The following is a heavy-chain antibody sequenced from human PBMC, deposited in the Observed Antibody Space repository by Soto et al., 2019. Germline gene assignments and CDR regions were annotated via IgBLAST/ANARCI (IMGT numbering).Heavy chain of an antibody. J-gene: IGHJ6*02. CDR2: TGRSLYPI. CDR3: ARDNRSFWNGYYRRYDYYGMDV. V-gene: IGHV3-11*01. D-gene: IGHD3-3*01. Sequence: HVQLVESGGGLVEPGGSLRLSCAASGFSFSDYYVNWIRQAPGKGLEWISYTGRSLYPIYYADSVKGRFSISRDSAKNSVSLQMNSLRVEDTAVYYCARDNRSFWNGYYRRYDYYGMDVWGRGTTVIVSS. CDR1: GFSFSDYY.